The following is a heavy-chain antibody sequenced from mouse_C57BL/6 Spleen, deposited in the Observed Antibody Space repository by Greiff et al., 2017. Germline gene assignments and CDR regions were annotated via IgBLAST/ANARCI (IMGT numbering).Heavy chain of an antibody. V-gene: IGHV1-7*01. CDR3: ARRGTAGAMGY. D-gene: IGHD1-2*01. Sequence: VQLQQSGAELAKPGASVKLSCTASGYTFTSYWMHWVKQRPGQGLEWIGYINPSSGYTKYTQKFKDKATLTADKSSLTAYMQLSRLTYEDSAVYYCARRGTAGAMGYWGQRTSGTVSS. CDR1: GYTFTSYW. J-gene: IGHJ4*01. CDR2: INPSSGYT.